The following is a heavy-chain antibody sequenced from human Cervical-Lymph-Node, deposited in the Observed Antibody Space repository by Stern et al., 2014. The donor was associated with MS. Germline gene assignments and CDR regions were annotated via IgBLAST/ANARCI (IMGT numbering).Heavy chain of an antibody. V-gene: IGHV3-21*01. D-gene: IGHD2-15*01. CDR2: ISAVGASR. J-gene: IGHJ4*02. CDR3: APHSPGY. CDR1: GFSFSDYN. Sequence: VQLVESGGGLVKPGGSLRLSCVGSGFSFSDYNMNWVRQAPGKGLETVSSISAVGASRYYADSVKGRFTVSRDNAKNSLYLQMTSLRVEDTAVYYCAPHSPGYWGQGSLVTVSS.